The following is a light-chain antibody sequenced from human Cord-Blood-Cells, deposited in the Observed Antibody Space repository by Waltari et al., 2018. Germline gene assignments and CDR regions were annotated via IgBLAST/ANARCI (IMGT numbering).Light chain of an antibody. V-gene: IGKV3-20*01. CDR2: GAS. J-gene: IGKJ1*01. CDR1: RSVSSSY. CDR3: QQYCSSST. Sequence: EIVLTPAPGTLPMSPGERASLPCRTSRSVSSSYLAWYQQKPGQAPRLLIYGASSRATGIPDRLSGSGSGTDFTLTTSRLGAEDFAVYYCQQYCSSSTFGQGTKVEIK.